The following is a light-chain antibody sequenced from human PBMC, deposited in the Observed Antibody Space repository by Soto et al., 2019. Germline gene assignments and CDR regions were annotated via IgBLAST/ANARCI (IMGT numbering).Light chain of an antibody. Sequence: EIVLTQSPGTLSLSPGERATLSCRASQSVSNNFLAWYQQRPGQAPRLLIYGASSRATDFPDRFSGSGSGTDFTLTISRLEPEDLVVYYCQQYGSSPPLTFGGGTKVESK. J-gene: IGKJ4*01. CDR2: GAS. V-gene: IGKV3-20*01. CDR1: QSVSNNF. CDR3: QQYGSSPPLT.